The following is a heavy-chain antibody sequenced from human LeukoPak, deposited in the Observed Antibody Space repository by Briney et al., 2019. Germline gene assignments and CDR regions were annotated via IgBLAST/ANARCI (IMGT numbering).Heavy chain of an antibody. CDR1: GFTFSSYA. V-gene: IGHV3-23*01. CDR2: ISGSGGST. J-gene: IGHJ6*02. Sequence: GGSLRLSCAASGFTFSSYAMSWVRQAPGKGLEWVSAISGSGGSTDYTQKFQGRVTVTRDTSTSTVYMELSSLRSEDTAVYYCVRHNHMDVWGQGTTVTVSS. CDR3: VRHNHMDV.